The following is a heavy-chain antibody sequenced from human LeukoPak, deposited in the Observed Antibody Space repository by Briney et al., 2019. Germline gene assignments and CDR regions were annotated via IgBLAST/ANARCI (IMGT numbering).Heavy chain of an antibody. J-gene: IGHJ4*02. CDR1: GFTFGSFW. Sequence: GGSLRLSCAASGFTFGSFWMSWVRQAPGTGLEWVANIKEDGSEKYYVDSVEGRFTISRDNVKNSLYLQMHSLRAEDTAVYYCARDYGDYWGQGTLVTISS. CDR2: IKEDGSEK. V-gene: IGHV3-7*01. D-gene: IGHD3-16*01. CDR3: ARDYGDY.